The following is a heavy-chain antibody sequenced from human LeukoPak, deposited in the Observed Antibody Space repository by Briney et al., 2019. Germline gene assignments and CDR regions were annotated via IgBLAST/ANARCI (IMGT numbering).Heavy chain of an antibody. J-gene: IGHJ4*02. CDR1: GYTFTGYY. V-gene: IGHV1-2*02. CDR2: INPNSGGT. CDR3: ARDDKEADYDFWSGYHTSFDY. Sequence: ASVKVSCKASGYTFTGYYMHWVRQAPGQGLEWMGWINPNSGGTNYAQKFQGRVTMTRDTSISTAYMELSRLRSDDTAVYYCARDDKEADYDFWSGYHTSFDYWGQGTLVTVSS. D-gene: IGHD3-3*01.